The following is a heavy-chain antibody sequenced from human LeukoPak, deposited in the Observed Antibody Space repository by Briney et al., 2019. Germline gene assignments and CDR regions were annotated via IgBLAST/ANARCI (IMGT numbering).Heavy chain of an antibody. J-gene: IGHJ4*02. V-gene: IGHV4-39*07. CDR2: IYYSGST. Sequence: PSETLSLTCTVSGGSISSSSYYWGWIRQPPGKGLEWIGSIYYSGSTNYNPSLKSRVTISVDTSKNQFSLKLSSVTAADTAVYYCARRSRRYYDSSGSDPAFDYWGQGTLVTVSS. D-gene: IGHD3-22*01. CDR1: GGSISSSSYY. CDR3: ARRSRRYYDSSGSDPAFDY.